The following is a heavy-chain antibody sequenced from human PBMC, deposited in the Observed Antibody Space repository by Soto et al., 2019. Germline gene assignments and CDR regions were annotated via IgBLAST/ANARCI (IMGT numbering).Heavy chain of an antibody. CDR3: ARHRRISAASKSYYNNAV. V-gene: IGHV5-51*01. J-gene: IGHJ6*03. CDR1: GYIFTSYW. D-gene: IGHD6-13*01. CDR2: IYPGDSDT. Sequence: GESLKISCLGSGYIFTSYWIGWVRQMPGKGLEWMGIIYPGDSDTRYSPSFKGQVTISADKSINTAYLQWSSLKASDTTMYYCARHRRISAASKSYYNNAVSGQGTRVT.